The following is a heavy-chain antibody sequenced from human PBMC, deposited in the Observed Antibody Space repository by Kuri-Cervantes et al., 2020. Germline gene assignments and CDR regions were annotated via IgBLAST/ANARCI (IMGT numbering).Heavy chain of an antibody. Sequence: SLKISCAASGFTFDDYAMHWVRQAPGKGLEWVSGISWNSGSIGYADSVKGRFTISRDNAKNSLYLQMNSLRAEDTAVYYCARDDYGDYWGQGTLVTVSS. J-gene: IGHJ4*02. CDR2: ISWNSGSI. V-gene: IGHV3-9*01. CDR3: ARDDYGDY. CDR1: GFTFDDYA.